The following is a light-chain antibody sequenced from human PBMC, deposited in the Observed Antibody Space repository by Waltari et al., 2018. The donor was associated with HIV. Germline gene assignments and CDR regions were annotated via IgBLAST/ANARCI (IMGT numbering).Light chain of an antibody. J-gene: IGKJ4*01. CDR1: QGISSY. CDR2: AAS. Sequence: DIQLTQSPSFLSASVGDRVTITCRASQGISSYLVWYQQKPGKAPKLLIYAASTLQSGVPSRFSGSGSGTEFTLTISSLQPEDFATYYCQQLNSYPFTFGGGTKVEIK. CDR3: QQLNSYPFT. V-gene: IGKV1-9*01.